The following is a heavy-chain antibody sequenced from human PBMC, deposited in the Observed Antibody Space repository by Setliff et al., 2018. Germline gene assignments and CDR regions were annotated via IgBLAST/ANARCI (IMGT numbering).Heavy chain of an antibody. CDR1: GGSTNNYH. Sequence: PSETLSLTCTVSGGSTNNYHWTWIRQPAGKGLEWIGRLYPNGNTNYNPSLKRRVNMSADSSNNQFVLNLKAVTAADTAVYYCARDRTAYTYGLDVWGQGTTVTVSS. D-gene: IGHD3-16*01. CDR3: ARDRTAYTYGLDV. CDR2: LYPNGNT. J-gene: IGHJ6*02. V-gene: IGHV4-4*07.